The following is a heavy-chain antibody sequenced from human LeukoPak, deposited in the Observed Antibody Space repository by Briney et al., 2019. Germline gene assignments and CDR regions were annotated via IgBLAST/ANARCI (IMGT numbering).Heavy chain of an antibody. J-gene: IGHJ4*02. CDR2: IIPIYGST. Sequence: SVKVSCKTPGGTFINYSINWVRQAPGQGLQSMGKIIPIYGSTDYAQKFQGRVTFTADKSTNTAYMELSSLRSEDTAVYFCARDNYYGSAGFFHFWGQGTMVTASS. CDR1: GGTFINYS. V-gene: IGHV1-69*06. D-gene: IGHD3-22*01. CDR3: ARDNYYGSAGFFHF.